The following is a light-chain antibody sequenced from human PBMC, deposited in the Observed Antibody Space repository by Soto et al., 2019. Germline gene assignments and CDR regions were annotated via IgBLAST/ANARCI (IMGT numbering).Light chain of an antibody. CDR1: SSNTGNNY. J-gene: IGLJ1*01. V-gene: IGLV1-51*01. CDR2: DNN. Sequence: QSVLTQPPSVSAAPGQKVTISCSGSSSNTGNNYVSWYQQLPGTAPKLLIYDNNKRPSGIPDRFSDSKSGTSATLAITGLQPGDEADYYCGTWDSSMSAYVFGTGTKATVL. CDR3: GTWDSSMSAYV.